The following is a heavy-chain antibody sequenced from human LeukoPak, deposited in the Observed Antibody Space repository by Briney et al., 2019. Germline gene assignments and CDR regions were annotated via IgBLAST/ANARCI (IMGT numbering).Heavy chain of an antibody. V-gene: IGHV3-33*01. CDR2: IWYDGSNK. CDR1: GFTFSSYG. J-gene: IGHJ4*02. CDR3: ARDSGSGWYPGDN. D-gene: IGHD6-19*01. Sequence: QPGRSLRLSCAASGFTFSSYGMHWVRQAPGKWLEWVAVIWYDGSNKYYADSVKGRFTISRDNSKNTLYLQMNSLRAEDTAVYYCARDSGSGWYPGDNWGQGTLVTVSS.